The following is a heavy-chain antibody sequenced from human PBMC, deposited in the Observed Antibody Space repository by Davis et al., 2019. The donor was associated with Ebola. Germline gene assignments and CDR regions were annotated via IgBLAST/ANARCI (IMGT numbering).Heavy chain of an antibody. Sequence: SETLSLTCTVSGGSISSGGYYWSWIRQHPGKGLEWIGYIYYSGSTYYNPSLKSRVTISVDTSKNQFSLKLSSVTAADTAVYYCARRLTYYYDSSGYHTLYYFDYWGQGTLVTVSS. CDR3: ARRLTYYYDSSGYHTLYYFDY. CDR1: GGSISSGGYY. V-gene: IGHV4-31*03. D-gene: IGHD3-22*01. CDR2: IYYSGST. J-gene: IGHJ4*02.